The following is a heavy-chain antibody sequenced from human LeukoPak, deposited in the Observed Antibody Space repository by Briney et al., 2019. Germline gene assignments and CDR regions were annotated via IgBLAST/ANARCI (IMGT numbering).Heavy chain of an antibody. CDR2: IKSGGRT. Sequence: GGSLRLSCAASGFTFSDAWMNWVRQAPGKGLEWVGRIKSGGRTDYAAPVKGRFTISRDDSKNTVYLQMNSLKTDDTAVYYCTTPGGVVEVAPTADYWGQGTLVTVSS. V-gene: IGHV3-15*01. CDR1: GFTFSDAW. J-gene: IGHJ4*02. D-gene: IGHD2-15*01. CDR3: TTPGGVVEVAPTADY.